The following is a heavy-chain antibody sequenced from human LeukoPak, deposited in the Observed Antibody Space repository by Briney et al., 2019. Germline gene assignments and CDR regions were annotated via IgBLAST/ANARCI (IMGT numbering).Heavy chain of an antibody. J-gene: IGHJ4*02. CDR2: VSSDGNSK. D-gene: IGHD6-13*01. V-gene: IGHV3-30*18. CDR3: AKDGGRAAAGTVDS. CDR1: GFTFSNYA. Sequence: GGSLSLSCAASGFTFSNYAMHWVRQAPGKGLEWVAVVSSDGNSKYYADSMKGRFTISRDNSKNTLYLQINSLRADDTAVFYCAKDGGRAAAGTVDSWGQGALVTVSS.